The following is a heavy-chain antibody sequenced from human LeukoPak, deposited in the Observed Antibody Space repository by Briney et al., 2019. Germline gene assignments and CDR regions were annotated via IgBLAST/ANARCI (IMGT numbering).Heavy chain of an antibody. CDR2: ISGSAGST. D-gene: IGHD4-17*01. CDR1: GFTFSSYA. J-gene: IGHJ4*02. Sequence: GGSLRLSCAASGFTFSSYAMNWVRQAPGKGLEWVSSISGSAGSTYYADSVKGRFTISRDNSKNTLYLQMNSLRAEDTAVYYCAKDRGVYGDCGYYFDYWGQGTLVTVSS. V-gene: IGHV3-23*01. CDR3: AKDRGVYGDCGYYFDY.